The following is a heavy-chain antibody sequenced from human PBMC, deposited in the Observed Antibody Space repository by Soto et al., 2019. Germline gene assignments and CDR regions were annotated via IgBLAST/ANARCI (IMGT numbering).Heavy chain of an antibody. CDR1: GGSINTFY. V-gene: IGHV4-4*07. D-gene: IGHD5-12*01. CDR2: IFSSGST. Sequence: SETLSLTCTVSGGSINTFYWSWVRQPAGKGLEWIGRIFSSGSTSFNPSLESRVAMSVDTSKNHFSLNLSSVTAADMAVYFCAREGSYSAYNFAHGIQLWSFDFWGQGALVTVSS. J-gene: IGHJ4*02. CDR3: AREGSYSAYNFAHGIQLWSFDF.